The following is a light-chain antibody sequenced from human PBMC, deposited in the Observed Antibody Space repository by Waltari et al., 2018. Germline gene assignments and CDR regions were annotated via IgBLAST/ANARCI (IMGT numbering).Light chain of an antibody. CDR1: KLGDTY. CDR3: QAWDTRTAV. J-gene: IGLJ2*01. V-gene: IGLV3-1*01. CDR2: QDT. Sequence: SFDLTQPPSVSVSPGQTASITCSGDKLGDTYASWYQQRPGQAPVWVIYQDTKRPSGIPERFSGSNSGNTATLTISGTQAMDEADYYCQAWDTRTAVFGGGTKLTVL.